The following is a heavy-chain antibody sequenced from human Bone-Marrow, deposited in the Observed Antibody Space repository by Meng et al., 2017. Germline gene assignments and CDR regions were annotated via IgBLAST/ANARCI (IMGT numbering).Heavy chain of an antibody. CDR1: GGSVYSGSYY. J-gene: IGHJ4*02. V-gene: IGHV4-61*01. CDR3: ARTPGYSYGQIDS. D-gene: IGHD5-18*01. CDR2: IYYTGTT. Sequence: QVQLQEFGPGLVRPSETLSLTCTVSGGSVYSGSYYWSWIRQPPGKGLEWIGYIYYTGTTKYNPSLKSRVTISVDTSKNQFSLNLSSVTAADTALYYCARTPGYSYGQIDSWGQGTLVTVSS.